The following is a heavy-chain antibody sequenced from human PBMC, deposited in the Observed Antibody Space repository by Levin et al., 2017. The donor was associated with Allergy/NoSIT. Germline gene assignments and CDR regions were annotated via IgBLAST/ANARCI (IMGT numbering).Heavy chain of an antibody. J-gene: IGHJ4*02. CDR1: GGSFSGFY. D-gene: IGHD5-18*01. CDR2: IHPSGIT. V-gene: IGHV4-34*01. CDR3: ARGMDTYKGGRF. Sequence: SETLSLTCAVYGGSFSGFYWSWTRQPPGKGLEWIGEIHPSGITNYNPSLKSRVTISVDTSRNQFSLKLTSVTAADTAVYYCARGMDTYKGGRFWGQGTLVTVSS.